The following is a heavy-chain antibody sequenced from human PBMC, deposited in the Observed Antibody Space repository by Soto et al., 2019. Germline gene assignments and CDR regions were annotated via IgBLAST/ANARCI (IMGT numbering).Heavy chain of an antibody. J-gene: IGHJ4*02. V-gene: IGHV3-30*04. D-gene: IGHD6-19*01. Sequence: GGSLRLSCAASGFTFSSYAMHWVRQAPGKGLEWVAVISYDGSNKYYADSVKGRFTISRDNSKNTLYLQMNSLRAEDTAVYYCARVSEQWLVVGESFDYWGQGTLVTVSS. CDR3: ARVSEQWLVVGESFDY. CDR1: GFTFSSYA. CDR2: ISYDGSNK.